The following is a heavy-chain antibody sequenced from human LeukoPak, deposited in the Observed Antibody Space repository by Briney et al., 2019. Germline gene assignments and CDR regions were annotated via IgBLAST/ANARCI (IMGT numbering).Heavy chain of an antibody. CDR1: GYTFTSYD. CDR2: MNPNSGNT. D-gene: IGHD2-2*01. J-gene: IGHJ3*02. CDR3: ARGGPAAKNAFDI. V-gene: IGHV1-8*03. Sequence: ASVKVSCKASGYTFTSYDISWVRQAPGQGLEWMGWMNPNSGNTVYAQKFQGRVTITRNTSISTAYMELSSLRSEDTAVYYCARGGPAAKNAFDIWGQGTMVTVSS.